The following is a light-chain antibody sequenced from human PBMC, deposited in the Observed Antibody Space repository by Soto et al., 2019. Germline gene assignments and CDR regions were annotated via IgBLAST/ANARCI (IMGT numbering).Light chain of an antibody. CDR2: AAI. CDR1: QTISGY. Sequence: DIQMTQSPSSLSASVGDRVTITCRASQTISGYLNWYEQKPGKAPKLLIYAAITLQSGVPSRFSGSGSGTDFTLTISSLQPEDVATYYCQKSYSTPWTFGQGTKVEIK. CDR3: QKSYSTPWT. J-gene: IGKJ1*01. V-gene: IGKV1-39*01.